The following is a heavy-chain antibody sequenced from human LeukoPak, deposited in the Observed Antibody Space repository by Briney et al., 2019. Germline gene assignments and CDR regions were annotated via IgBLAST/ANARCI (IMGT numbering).Heavy chain of an antibody. CDR2: IYYSGST. J-gene: IGHJ5*01. V-gene: IGHV4-39*01. CDR3: ARRLTTCDFWSGANWFDP. Sequence: KPSETMSLTSTVSGGFISSSSYYWGWIRQPPGKGLGWIGSIYYSGSTYYNPSLKSRVTISVDTSKNQFSLKLSSVTAADTAVYDCARRLTTCDFWSGANWFDPWGQETLVTVSS. D-gene: IGHD3-3*01. CDR1: GGFISSSSYY.